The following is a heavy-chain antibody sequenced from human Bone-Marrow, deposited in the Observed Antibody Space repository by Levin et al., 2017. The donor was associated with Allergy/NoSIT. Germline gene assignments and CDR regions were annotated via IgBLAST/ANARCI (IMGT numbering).Heavy chain of an antibody. V-gene: IGHV3-48*03. Sequence: AGGSLRLSCAASGFTFSSYEMNWVRQAPGKGLEWVSYISSSGSTIYYADSVKGRFTISRDNAKNSLYLQMNSLRAEDTAVYYCARGEYYYGSGSYGYWGQGTLVTVSS. D-gene: IGHD3-10*01. CDR2: ISSSGSTI. CDR3: ARGEYYYGSGSYGY. CDR1: GFTFSSYE. J-gene: IGHJ4*02.